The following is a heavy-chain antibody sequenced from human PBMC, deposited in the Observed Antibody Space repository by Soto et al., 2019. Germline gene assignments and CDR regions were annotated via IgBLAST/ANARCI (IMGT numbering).Heavy chain of an antibody. CDR3: ARVGRVSNGGYLDY. CDR1: GGSISSGTFY. V-gene: IGHV4-31*03. Sequence: SETLSLTCTVSGGSISSGTFYWSWFRQHPGKGLEWIGYIYYTGNTYYNPSLKSRLTISVDTSKSQFSLTLSSVTAADTAVYYCARVGRVSNGGYLDYWGQGTLVTVSS. D-gene: IGHD3-22*01. J-gene: IGHJ4*02. CDR2: IYYTGNT.